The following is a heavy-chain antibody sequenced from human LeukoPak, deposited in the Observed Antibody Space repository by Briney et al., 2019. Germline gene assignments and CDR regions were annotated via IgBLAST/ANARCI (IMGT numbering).Heavy chain of an antibody. D-gene: IGHD6-13*01. CDR1: GFTFSSYA. CDR2: ISGSGGST. Sequence: TGGSLRLSCAASGFTFSSYAMSWVRQAPGKGLEWVSAISGSGGSTYYADSVKGRFTISRDNSRDTLYLQMNSLRAEDTAVYYCAGSSTWQLFDYWGQGTVVTVSS. V-gene: IGHV3-23*01. J-gene: IGHJ4*02. CDR3: AGSSTWQLFDY.